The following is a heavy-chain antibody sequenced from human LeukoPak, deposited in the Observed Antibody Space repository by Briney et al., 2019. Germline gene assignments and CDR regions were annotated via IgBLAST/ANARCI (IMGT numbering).Heavy chain of an antibody. CDR1: GFTFSSYA. CDR2: ISGSGGST. Sequence: GGSLRLSCAASGFTFSSYAMSWVRQAPGKGLEWVAAISGSGGSTYYADSVKGRFTISRDNSKNTLYLQMNSLRAEDTAVYYCAKDDRYYYDSSGYNCFDPWGQGTLVTVSS. CDR3: AKDDRYYYDSSGYNCFDP. V-gene: IGHV3-23*01. J-gene: IGHJ5*02. D-gene: IGHD3-22*01.